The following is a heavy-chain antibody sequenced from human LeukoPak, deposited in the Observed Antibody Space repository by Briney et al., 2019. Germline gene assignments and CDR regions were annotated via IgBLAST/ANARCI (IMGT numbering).Heavy chain of an antibody. CDR1: GFTFSSYE. Sequence: GGSLRLSCAASGFTFSSYEMNWVRQAPGKGLEWVSYISSSGSTIYYADSVKGRFTISRDNAKNSLYLQMNSLRAEDTAVYYCTRSGVELWFGELLPSNWFDPWGQGTLVTVSS. V-gene: IGHV3-48*03. J-gene: IGHJ5*02. D-gene: IGHD3-10*01. CDR2: ISSSGSTI. CDR3: TRSGVELWFGELLPSNWFDP.